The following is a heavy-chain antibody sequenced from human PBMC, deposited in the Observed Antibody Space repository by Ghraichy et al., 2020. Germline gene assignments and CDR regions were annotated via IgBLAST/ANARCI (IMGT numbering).Heavy chain of an antibody. CDR3: ARHRTGFLDYMDV. D-gene: IGHD3-3*01. V-gene: IGHV4-39*01. J-gene: IGHJ6*03. Sequence: SETLSLTCTVSGGSISSSSYYWGWIRQPPGKGLEWIGSIYYSGSTYYNPSLKSRVTISVDTSKNQFSLKLSSVTAADTAVYYCARHRTGFLDYMDVWGKGTTVTVSS. CDR1: GGSISSSSYY. CDR2: IYYSGST.